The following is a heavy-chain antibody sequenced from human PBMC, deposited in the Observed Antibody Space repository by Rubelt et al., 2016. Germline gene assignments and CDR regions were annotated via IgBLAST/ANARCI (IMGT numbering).Heavy chain of an antibody. CDR3: ARHPSGYSCDY. D-gene: IGHD3-22*01. CDR1: GGSISSYY. Sequence: QVQLQESGPGLVKPSETLSLTCTVSGGSISSYYWSWIRQPPGKGLEWIGYIYYSGSTNYNPSLKSRVTIAVDTAKNQFSLKLSSVTAADTAVYYCARHPSGYSCDYWGQGTLVTVSS. J-gene: IGHJ4*02. CDR2: IYYSGST. V-gene: IGHV4-59*08.